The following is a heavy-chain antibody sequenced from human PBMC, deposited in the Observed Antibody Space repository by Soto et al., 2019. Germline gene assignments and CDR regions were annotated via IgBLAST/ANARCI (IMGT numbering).Heavy chain of an antibody. CDR2: IIPIFGTA. V-gene: IGHV1-69*06. CDR1: GGTFSSYA. Sequence: ASVKVCCNASGGTFSSYAISWVRQAPGQGLEWMGGIIPIFGTANYAQKFQGRVTITADKSTSTAYMELSSLRSEDTAAYYCARGRGGYRVRGEYYYFYGMDVWGQGTKVTVSS. CDR3: ARGRGGYRVRGEYYYFYGMDV. D-gene: IGHD3-16*02. J-gene: IGHJ6*02.